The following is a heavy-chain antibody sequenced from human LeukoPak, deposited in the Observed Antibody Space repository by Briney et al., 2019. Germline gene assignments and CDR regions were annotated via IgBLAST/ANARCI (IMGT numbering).Heavy chain of an antibody. CDR3: ARDTSTVTTYYYYMDV. D-gene: IGHD4-17*01. J-gene: IGHJ6*03. V-gene: IGHV3-21*01. CDR1: GFTFSSYS. Sequence: PGGSLRLSCAASGFTFSSYSMNWVRQAPGKGLEWVSSISSSSSYIYYADSVKGRFTISRDNAKNSLYLQMNSLRAEDTAVYYCARDTSTVTTYYYYMDVWGKGTTVTVSS. CDR2: ISSSSSYI.